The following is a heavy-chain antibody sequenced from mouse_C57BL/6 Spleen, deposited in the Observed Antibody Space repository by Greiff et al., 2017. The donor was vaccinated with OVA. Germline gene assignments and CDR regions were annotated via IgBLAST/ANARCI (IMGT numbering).Heavy chain of an antibody. J-gene: IGHJ2*01. V-gene: IGHV1-15*01. CDR1: GYTFTDYE. Sequence: VQLQHSGAELVRPGASVTLSCKASGYTFTDYEMHWVKQTPVHGLEWIGAIDPETGGTAYNQKFKGKAILTADKSSSTAYMELRSLTSEDSAVYYCTRATVDFDYWGQGTTLTVSS. D-gene: IGHD1-1*01. CDR3: TRATVDFDY. CDR2: IDPETGGT.